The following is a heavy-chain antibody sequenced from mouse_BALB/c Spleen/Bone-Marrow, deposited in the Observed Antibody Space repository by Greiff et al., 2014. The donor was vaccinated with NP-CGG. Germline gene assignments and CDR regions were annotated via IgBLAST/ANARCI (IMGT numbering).Heavy chain of an antibody. D-gene: IGHD3-2*01. CDR1: GYTFSGYA. Sequence: LEESGPELVSPGVSVKISCKAFGYTFSGYAIHWVKQSHSKSLEWIGIISTYSANTNYNQKFKGKATMTVDKSSSTAYMELDRLTLEDSAIYFCARDSSGYVRAMDYWGQGTSVTVSS. J-gene: IGHJ4*01. CDR2: ISTYSANT. V-gene: IGHV1-67*01. CDR3: ARDSSGYVRAMDY.